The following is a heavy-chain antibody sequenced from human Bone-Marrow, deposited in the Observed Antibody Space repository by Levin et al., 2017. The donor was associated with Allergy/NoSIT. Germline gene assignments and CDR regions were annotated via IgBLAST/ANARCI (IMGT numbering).Heavy chain of an antibody. Sequence: GGSLRLSCAASGFTFSSYGMHWVRQAPGKGLEWVAVISNDGSETYYADSVKGRFTISRDNSKNTLYLQMNSLRAEDTAVYYCANRDGSGWNYFDYWGQGTLVTVSS. D-gene: IGHD6-19*01. J-gene: IGHJ4*02. CDR3: ANRDGSGWNYFDY. V-gene: IGHV3-30*18. CDR2: ISNDGSET. CDR1: GFTFSSYG.